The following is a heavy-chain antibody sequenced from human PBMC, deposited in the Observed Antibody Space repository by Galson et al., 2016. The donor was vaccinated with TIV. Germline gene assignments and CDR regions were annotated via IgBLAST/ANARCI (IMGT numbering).Heavy chain of an antibody. V-gene: IGHV3-7*01. J-gene: IGHJ5*02. CDR2: IEGDGRDK. D-gene: IGHD2-2*01. CDR1: GFTFYNYW. CDR3: ARVRWDVIVVPAATPNNWFDP. Sequence: SLRLSCAASGFTFYNYWMSWVRQAPGKGLEWVASIEGDGRDKDYVDSVKGRFTISRDNAKNSLYLQMNSLRPEDTAVYYCARVRWDVIVVPAATPNNWFDPWGQGTLVIVSS.